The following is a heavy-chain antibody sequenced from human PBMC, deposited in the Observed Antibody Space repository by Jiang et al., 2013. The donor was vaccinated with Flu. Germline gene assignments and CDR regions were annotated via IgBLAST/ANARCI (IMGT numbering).Heavy chain of an antibody. J-gene: IGHJ3*02. D-gene: IGHD6-19*01. V-gene: IGHV4-38-2*02. Sequence: GSGLVKPSETLSLTCTVSGYSISSGYYWGWIRQPPGKGLEWIGSIYHSGSTYYNPSLKSRVTISVDTSKNQFSLKLSSVTAADTAVYYCARVYSSGWYYDAFDIWGQGTMVTVSS. CDR1: GYSISSGYY. CDR2: IYHSGST. CDR3: ARVYSSGWYYDAFDI.